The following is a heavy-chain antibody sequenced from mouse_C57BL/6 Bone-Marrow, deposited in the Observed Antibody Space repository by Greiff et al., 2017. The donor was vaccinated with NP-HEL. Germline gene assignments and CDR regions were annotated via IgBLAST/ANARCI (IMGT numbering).Heavy chain of an antibody. D-gene: IGHD2-10*01. Sequence: QVQLKQPGAELVMPGASVKLSCKASGYTFTSYWMHWVKQRPGQGLEWIGEIDPSDSYTNYNQKFKGKSTLTVDKSSSTAYMQLSSLTSEDSAVYYCARDLLGWYAMDYWGQGTSVTVSS. CDR2: IDPSDSYT. J-gene: IGHJ4*01. CDR3: ARDLLGWYAMDY. CDR1: GYTFTSYW. V-gene: IGHV1-69*01.